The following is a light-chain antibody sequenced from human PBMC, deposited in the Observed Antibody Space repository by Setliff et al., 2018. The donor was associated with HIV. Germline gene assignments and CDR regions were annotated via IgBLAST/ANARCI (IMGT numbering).Light chain of an antibody. V-gene: IGLV2-11*01. CDR3: CSYAGSYPSYV. CDR2: DVS. CDR1: SSDVDGYNY. Sequence: QSALTQPRSVSGSPGQSVTISCTGTSSDVDGYNYVSWYQQYPGKAPKLMIYDVSERPSGVPDRFSGSKSGNTASLTTSGLQAEDDADYYCCSYAGSYPSYVFGTGTKVTVL. J-gene: IGLJ1*01.